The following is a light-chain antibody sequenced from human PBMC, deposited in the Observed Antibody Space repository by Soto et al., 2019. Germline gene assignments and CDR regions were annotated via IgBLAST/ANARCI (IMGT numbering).Light chain of an antibody. CDR3: TSYTSSSTVV. CDR1: SSDVGVSNY. Sequence: QSALTQPASVSGSPGQSITISCTGTSSDVGVSNYVSWYQQHPGKAPKLMIYEVSNRPSGVSNRFSGSKSGNTASLTISGLQAEDEADYYCTSYTSSSTVVFGGGTKLTVL. J-gene: IGLJ2*01. CDR2: EVS. V-gene: IGLV2-14*01.